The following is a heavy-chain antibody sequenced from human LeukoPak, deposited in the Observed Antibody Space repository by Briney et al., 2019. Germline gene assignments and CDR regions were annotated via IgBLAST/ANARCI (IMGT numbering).Heavy chain of an antibody. J-gene: IGHJ4*02. CDR1: GGSFSGYY. CDR2: INHSGST. Sequence: SETLSLTCAVYGGSFSGYYWSWIRQPPGKGREWIGEINHSGSTNYNPSLKSRVTISVDTSKNQFSLKLSSVTAADTAVYYCARAKLNWGKFKGFDYWGQGTLVTVSS. CDR3: ARAKLNWGKFKGFDY. D-gene: IGHD7-27*01. V-gene: IGHV4-34*01.